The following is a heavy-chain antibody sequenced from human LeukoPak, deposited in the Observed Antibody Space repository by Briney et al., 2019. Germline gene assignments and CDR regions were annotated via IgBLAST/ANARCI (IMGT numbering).Heavy chain of an antibody. CDR1: GITFNDAW. Sequence: GGTLRLSCAASGITFNDAWMSWVRQAPGKGLEWVGRIKTIKEDGTTDYAAPVKGRFTISRDDSENTLYLQMKSLKTEDTAVYYCATEDYYGSGYDFWGQGTLVTVSS. D-gene: IGHD3-10*01. CDR2: IKTIKEDGTT. V-gene: IGHV3-15*05. J-gene: IGHJ4*02. CDR3: ATEDYYGSGYDF.